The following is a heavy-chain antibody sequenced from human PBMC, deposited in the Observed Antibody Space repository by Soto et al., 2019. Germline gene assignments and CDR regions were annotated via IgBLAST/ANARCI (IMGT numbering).Heavy chain of an antibody. D-gene: IGHD3-10*02. V-gene: IGHV4-30-4*01. CDR1: GASISSSAYY. Sequence: SETLSLTCTVSGASISSSAYYWSWVRQPPGKGLEWIGYIFHSGSAYYNPSLKSRVTISVDTSKNQFSLKLTSVTAADTAVFYRARYTFGHDREYHYAMDVWGQGTTVT. CDR2: IFHSGSA. J-gene: IGHJ6*02. CDR3: ARYTFGHDREYHYAMDV.